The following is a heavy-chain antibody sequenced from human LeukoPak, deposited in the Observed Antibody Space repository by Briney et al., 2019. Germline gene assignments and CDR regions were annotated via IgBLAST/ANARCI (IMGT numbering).Heavy chain of an antibody. J-gene: IGHJ5*02. D-gene: IGHD2-15*01. CDR1: GDRLTELS. Sequence: ASVKVSCKISGDRLTELSMYCVRQAPGKGLGWMGGFDPEDGETIYARNFQGRVTMTEDTSTDTAYMELTTLRSEDTAVYYCATDLRCGRSSCLVGGWFDPWGQGTLVTVSS. CDR3: ATDLRCGRSSCLVGGWFDP. V-gene: IGHV1-24*01. CDR2: FDPEDGET.